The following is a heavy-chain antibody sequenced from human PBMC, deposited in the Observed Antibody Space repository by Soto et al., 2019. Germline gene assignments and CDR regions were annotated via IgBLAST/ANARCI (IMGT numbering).Heavy chain of an antibody. CDR3: TSAGYGDYGTWYFDL. CDR1: GGSISSYY. J-gene: IGHJ2*01. D-gene: IGHD4-17*01. CDR2: IYYRGST. Sequence: SETLSLTCTVSGGSISSYYWSWIRQPPGKGLEWIGYIYYRGSTNYNPSLKSRDTIAVDTSKNQFSLKLSSVTAADTAVYCCTSAGYGDYGTWYFDLWGRGTLVTVSS. V-gene: IGHV4-59*01.